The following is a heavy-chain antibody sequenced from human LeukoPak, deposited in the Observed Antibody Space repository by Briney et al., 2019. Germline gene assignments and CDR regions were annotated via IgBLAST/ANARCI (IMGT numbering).Heavy chain of an antibody. CDR2: ISGSGGTT. J-gene: IGHJ4*02. CDR3: AKDLPDYGDYIEGY. D-gene: IGHD4-17*01. Sequence: PGGSLRLSCAASGVTFSSCAMSWVRQAPGKGLEWVSTISGSGGTTSYADSVKGRFTFSRDNSKNTLYLQMNSLRAEDTAVYYCAKDLPDYGDYIEGYWGQGTLVTVSS. CDR1: GVTFSSCA. V-gene: IGHV3-23*01.